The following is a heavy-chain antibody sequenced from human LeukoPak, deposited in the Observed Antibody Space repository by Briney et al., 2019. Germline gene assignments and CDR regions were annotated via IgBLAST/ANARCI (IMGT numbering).Heavy chain of an antibody. CDR3: ARVGDRGLRYGWFDP. CDR2: ISSSSSYI. Sequence: PGGSLRLSCAASGFTFSSYSMNWVRQAPGKGLEWVSSISSSSSYIYYADSVKGRFTISRDNAKNSLYLQMNSLRAEDTAVYYCARVGDRGLRYGWFDPWGQGTLVTVSS. D-gene: IGHD4-17*01. V-gene: IGHV3-21*01. J-gene: IGHJ5*02. CDR1: GFTFSSYS.